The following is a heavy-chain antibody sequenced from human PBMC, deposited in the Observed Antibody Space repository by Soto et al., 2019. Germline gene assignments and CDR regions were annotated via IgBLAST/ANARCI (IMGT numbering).Heavy chain of an antibody. D-gene: IGHD2-8*01. Sequence: EVQLVESGGGLVQPGGSLKLSCAASGFTFSGSAMHWFRQASGKGLEWVGRIRSKANSYATAYAASVKGRFTISRDDSKNTAYLQMNSLKTEDTAVYYCTSTRRYVLGSYYYMDVWGKGTTVTVSS. CDR3: TSTRRYVLGSYYYMDV. CDR1: GFTFSGSA. J-gene: IGHJ6*03. CDR2: IRSKANSYAT. V-gene: IGHV3-73*01.